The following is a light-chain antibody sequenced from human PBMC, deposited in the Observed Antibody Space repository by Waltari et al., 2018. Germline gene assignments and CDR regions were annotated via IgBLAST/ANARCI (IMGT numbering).Light chain of an antibody. V-gene: IGKV3-11*02. Sequence: EIVFTQSPATLSLSPGERATLSCRASQSVSIYLAWYQQKPGEAPRLLIYDASKRAAGIPARFSGSGSGRDCTLTMRSLEPEDVAVYYCQKRSDWPPPFGGGTKVEIK. CDR1: QSVSIY. CDR3: QKRSDWPPP. J-gene: IGKJ4*01. CDR2: DAS.